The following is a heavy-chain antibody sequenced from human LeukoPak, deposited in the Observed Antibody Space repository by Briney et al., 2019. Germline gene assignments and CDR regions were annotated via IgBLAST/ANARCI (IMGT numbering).Heavy chain of an antibody. D-gene: IGHD3-10*01. CDR2: ISWDGGST. Sequence: GGSLRLSCAASGFTFDDYAMHWVRQAPGKGLEWVSLISWDGGSTYYADSVKGRFTISRDNAKNSLYLQMNSLRAEDTAVYYCASLGSGSGSYTDYWGQGTLVTVSS. CDR1: GFTFDDYA. V-gene: IGHV3-43D*03. J-gene: IGHJ4*02. CDR3: ASLGSGSGSYTDY.